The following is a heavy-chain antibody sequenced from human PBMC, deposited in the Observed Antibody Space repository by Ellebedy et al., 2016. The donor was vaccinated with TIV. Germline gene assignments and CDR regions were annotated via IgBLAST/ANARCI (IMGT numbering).Heavy chain of an antibody. CDR2: ISAYNGNT. CDR1: GYTFTGYG. V-gene: IGHV1-18*04. Sequence: AASVKVSCKASGYTFTGYGISWVRQAPGQGLEWMGWISAYNGNTNYEQKVQGRVTMTTDTSTSTAYMELRSLRSDDTAVYYCARDTSLVKYQLLWDYWGQGTLVTVSS. J-gene: IGHJ4*02. CDR3: ARDTSLVKYQLLWDY. D-gene: IGHD2-2*01.